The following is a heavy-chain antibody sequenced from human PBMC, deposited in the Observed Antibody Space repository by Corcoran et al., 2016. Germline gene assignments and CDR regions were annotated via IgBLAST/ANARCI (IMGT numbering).Heavy chain of an antibody. J-gene: IGHJ4*02. CDR3: ARGRTTVVPPLALGFDY. Sequence: QMQLQESGPGLVKPSETPSLTCTVSGGSISSSSYYWGWIRQPPGKGLEWFGSIYYSGSTYYNPSLKSRVTISVDTSKNQFSLKLSSVPAADTVVYYCARGRTTVVPPLALGFDYWGQGTLVTVSS. D-gene: IGHD4-17*01. CDR1: GGSISSSSYY. V-gene: IGHV4-39*07. CDR2: IYYSGST.